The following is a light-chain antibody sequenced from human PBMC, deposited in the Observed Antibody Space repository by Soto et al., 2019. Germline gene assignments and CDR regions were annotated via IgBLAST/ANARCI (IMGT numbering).Light chain of an antibody. CDR1: QDISRY. V-gene: IGKV1-39*01. J-gene: IGKJ3*01. CDR2: AAS. Sequence: DIQMTQSPSSISASVGDRVTSTCLASQDISRYLNWYQQKLGKAPKLLIYAASTLQIGVPSRFSGNESGTDFTLTISSLQQEDFGTYYCQQSYSLPLTFGHGTKVDIK. CDR3: QQSYSLPLT.